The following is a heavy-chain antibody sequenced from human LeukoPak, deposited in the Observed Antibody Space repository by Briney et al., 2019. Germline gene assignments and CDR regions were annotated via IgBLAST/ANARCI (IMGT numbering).Heavy chain of an antibody. CDR3: ATFSSGNYPLPFDY. J-gene: IGHJ4*02. D-gene: IGHD3-22*01. Sequence: SQTLSLTCTVSGGSISSGDYYWSWIRQPPGKGLEWIGYIYYSGSTYYNPSLKSRVTISVDTSKNQFSLKLSSVTAADTAVYYCATFSSGNYPLPFDYWGQGALVTVSS. CDR1: GGSISSGDYY. V-gene: IGHV4-30-4*08. CDR2: IYYSGST.